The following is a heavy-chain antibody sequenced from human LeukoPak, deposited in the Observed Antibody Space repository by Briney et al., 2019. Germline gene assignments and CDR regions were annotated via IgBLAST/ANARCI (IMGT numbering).Heavy chain of an antibody. CDR1: GYTFTGYY. J-gene: IGHJ3*02. V-gene: IGHV1-2*02. CDR2: INPNSGGT. CDR3: ARDLLGYGDYRHDAFDI. Sequence: ASVKVSCKASGYTFTGYYMHWVRQAPGQGLEWMGWINPNSGGTNYAQKFQGRVTMTRDTSTSTAYMELSRLRSDDTAVYYCARDLLGYGDYRHDAFDIWGQGTMVTVSS. D-gene: IGHD4-17*01.